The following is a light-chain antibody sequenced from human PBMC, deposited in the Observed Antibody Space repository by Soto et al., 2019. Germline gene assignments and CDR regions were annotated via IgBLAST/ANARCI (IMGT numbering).Light chain of an antibody. CDR3: QQYNSYS. J-gene: IGKJ1*01. CDR2: HAS. V-gene: IGKV1-5*01. CDR1: QSISNW. Sequence: DIQMTQSPSTLPASVGDRVTITCRASQSISNWLAWYQQKPGPAPKVLIYHASNLQSGVPSRFSGSGSGTEFTLTISSLQPDDFATSYCQQYNSYSFGQGTKVDIK.